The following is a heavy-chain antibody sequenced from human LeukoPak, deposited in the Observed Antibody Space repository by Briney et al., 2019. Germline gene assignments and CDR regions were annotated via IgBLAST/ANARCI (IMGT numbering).Heavy chain of an antibody. CDR3: SELGITMIGGV. D-gene: IGHD3-10*02. J-gene: IGHJ6*03. V-gene: IGHV3-48*03. Sequence: PGGSLRLSCAASGFTFSSYKMNWVRQPPGKGLEWVSYIIRSGSTIYYADSVRGRFTISRDNAKNSLYLQMNVLRAEDTAIYYCSELGITMIGGVWGKGTTLTISS. CDR1: GFTFSSYK. CDR2: IIRSGSTI.